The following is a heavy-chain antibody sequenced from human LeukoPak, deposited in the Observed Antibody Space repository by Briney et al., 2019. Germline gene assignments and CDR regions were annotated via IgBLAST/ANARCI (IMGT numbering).Heavy chain of an antibody. J-gene: IGHJ6*03. CDR1: GGPFSSYA. CDR3: ARVGGAGFYYYYMDV. Sequence: AASVQFSCKASGGPFSSYAISWVRPATGQGLEWMGGIIPIFGTAKYAQKFQGRVTITTDESTSTAYMELSSLRSEDTAVYYCARVGGAGFYYYYMDVWGKGTTVNVSS. D-gene: IGHD1-26*01. V-gene: IGHV1-69*05. CDR2: IIPIFGTA.